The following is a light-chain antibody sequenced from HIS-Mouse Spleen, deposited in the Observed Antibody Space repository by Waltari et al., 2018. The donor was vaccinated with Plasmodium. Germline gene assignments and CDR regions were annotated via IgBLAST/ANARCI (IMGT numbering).Light chain of an antibody. V-gene: IGKV1-33*01. CDR1: QAISNY. CDR2: DAS. J-gene: IGKJ3*01. CDR3: QQYDNLPPLFT. Sequence: DIQMTQSPSSLSASVGDRVTIPCQASQAISNYLNWYQQKPGKAPKLLIYDASNLEPGVPSRFSGSGSGTDFTFTISSLQPEDIATYYCQQYDNLPPLFTFGPGTKVDIK.